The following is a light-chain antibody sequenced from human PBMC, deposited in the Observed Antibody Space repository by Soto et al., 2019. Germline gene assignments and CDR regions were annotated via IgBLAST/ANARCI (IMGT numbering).Light chain of an antibody. J-gene: IGKJ4*02. V-gene: IGKV3-15*01. Sequence: EIVMTQSPATLSVSPGERATLSCRASQSVSSNLVWYQQKPGQAPRLLIYGASTRATGIPARFSGSGSGTEFTLTISSLQSEDVAVYYCQQYNNWPVFGGGTKVEIK. CDR3: QQYNNWPV. CDR1: QSVSSN. CDR2: GAS.